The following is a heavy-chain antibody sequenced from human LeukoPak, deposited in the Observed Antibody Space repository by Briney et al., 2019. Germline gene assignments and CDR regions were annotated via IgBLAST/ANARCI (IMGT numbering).Heavy chain of an antibody. CDR1: GFTFGDYA. D-gene: IGHD4-23*01. CDR2: IRSKAYGGTT. Sequence: PGGSLRLSCTASGFTFGDYAMSWVRQAPGKGLKWVGFIRSKAYGGTTEYAASVKGRFTISRDDSKSIAYLQMNSLKTEDTAVYYCTRELRWYFDYWGQGTLVTVSS. V-gene: IGHV3-49*04. J-gene: IGHJ4*02. CDR3: TRELRWYFDY.